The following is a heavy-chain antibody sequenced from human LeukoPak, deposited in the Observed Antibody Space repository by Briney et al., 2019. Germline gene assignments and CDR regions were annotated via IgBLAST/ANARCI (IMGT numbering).Heavy chain of an antibody. V-gene: IGHV3-11*04. Sequence: GGSLRLSCAASGFTFSDYYMSWIRQAPGKGLEWVSYISSSGSTIYYADSVKGRFTTSRDNAKSSLYLQMNSLRAEDTAVYYCASGSSGWPDFDYWGQGTLVTVSS. CDR3: ASGSSGWPDFDY. CDR1: GFTFSDYY. D-gene: IGHD6-19*01. CDR2: ISSSGSTI. J-gene: IGHJ4*02.